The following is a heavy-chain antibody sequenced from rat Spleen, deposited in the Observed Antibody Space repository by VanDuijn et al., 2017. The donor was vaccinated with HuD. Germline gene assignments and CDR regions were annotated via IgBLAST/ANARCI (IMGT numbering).Heavy chain of an antibody. J-gene: IGHJ2*01. CDR2: IWGDGST. D-gene: IGHD1-12*01. Sequence: QVQLKESGPGLVQPSQTLSLTCTVSGFSLISYAVNWVRQPPGKGLEWMGGIWGDGSTKYNSVLKSRLSISRDTSKSQVFLNMNSLQTEDSAIYFCTNMMDYWGQGVMVTVSS. V-gene: IGHV2-13*01. CDR1: GFSLISYA. CDR3: TNMMDY.